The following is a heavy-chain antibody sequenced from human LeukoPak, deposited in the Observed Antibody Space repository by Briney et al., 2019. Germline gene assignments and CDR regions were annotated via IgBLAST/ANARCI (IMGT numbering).Heavy chain of an antibody. CDR1: GFNFHAYW. D-gene: IGHD6-19*01. Sequence: GGSLRLSCAVSGFNFHAYWMHWVRQPPGKGLVWVSRINMDGSRTSHADSVKGRFTISRDNAKNTLYLQMDNLRVEDTAVYFRAREGLGVAAPVDYWGQGTLVTVSS. CDR2: INMDGSRT. V-gene: IGHV3-74*01. CDR3: AREGLGVAAPVDY. J-gene: IGHJ4*02.